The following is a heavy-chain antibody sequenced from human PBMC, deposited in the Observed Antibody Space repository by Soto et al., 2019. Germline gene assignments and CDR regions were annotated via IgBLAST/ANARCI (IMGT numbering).Heavy chain of an antibody. V-gene: IGHV4-39*01. Sequence: SETLSLTCTVSGGSISSSSYYWGWIRQPPGKGLEWIGSIYYSGSTYYNPSLKSRVTISVDTSKNQFSLKLSSVTAADTAVYYCARLPGYCSGGSCHSYGMVVWGQGITVTVSS. J-gene: IGHJ6*02. CDR3: ARLPGYCSGGSCHSYGMVV. D-gene: IGHD2-15*01. CDR1: GGSISSSSYY. CDR2: IYYSGST.